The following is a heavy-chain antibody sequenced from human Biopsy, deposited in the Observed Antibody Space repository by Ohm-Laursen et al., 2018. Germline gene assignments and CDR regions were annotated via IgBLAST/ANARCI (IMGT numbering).Heavy chain of an antibody. CDR1: GVSVTSRGYY. CDR3: ARTPRDSFWSGSYKRGLWFDP. J-gene: IGHJ5*02. V-gene: IGHV4-61*08. D-gene: IGHD3-3*01. Sequence: GTLSLTCLVSGVSVTSRGYYWTWIRQPPGTGVEWIGHISYSGTTNYKSSLRSRVTISVDPSKNQFSLRLTSVTAADTAVYYCARTPRDSFWSGSYKRGLWFDPWGQGTLVIVSS. CDR2: ISYSGTT.